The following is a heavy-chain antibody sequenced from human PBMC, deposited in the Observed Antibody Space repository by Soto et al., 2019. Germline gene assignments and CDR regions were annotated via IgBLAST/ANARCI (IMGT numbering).Heavy chain of an antibody. D-gene: IGHD3-9*01. CDR1: GFTFSSYA. V-gene: IGHV3-30-3*01. J-gene: IGHJ4*02. CDR2: ISYDGSNK. CDR3: ARDGINYDILTGYRSLDY. Sequence: PGGSLRLSCAASGFTFSSYAMHWVRQAPGKGLEWVAVISYDGSNKYYADSVKGRFTISRDNSKNTLYLQMNSLRAEDTAVYYCARDGINYDILTGYRSLDYWGQGXLVTVSS.